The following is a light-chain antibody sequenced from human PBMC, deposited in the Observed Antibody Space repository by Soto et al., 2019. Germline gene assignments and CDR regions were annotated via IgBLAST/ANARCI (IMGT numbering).Light chain of an antibody. CDR3: GTWDSSLSAYV. V-gene: IGLV1-51*02. J-gene: IGLJ1*01. CDR1: SSNIGNNY. Sequence: QSVLTQPPSVSAAPGQKVTISCSGSSSNIGNNYVSWYQQLPGTAPKLLIYENNKRPSGIPDRFSGSKSGTSATLGITGLKTGDEADYYCGTWDSSLSAYVFGTGTKPTVL. CDR2: ENN.